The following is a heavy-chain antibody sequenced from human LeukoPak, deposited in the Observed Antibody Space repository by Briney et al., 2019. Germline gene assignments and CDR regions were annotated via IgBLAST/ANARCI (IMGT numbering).Heavy chain of an antibody. V-gene: IGHV3-21*01. CDR1: GFTFSSYG. CDR2: ISSSSSYI. D-gene: IGHD3-9*01. CDR3: ARVGYDILTGYRAWYFDL. Sequence: PGGSLRLSCAASGFTFSSYGMHWVRQAPGKGLEWVSSISSSSSYIYYADSVKGRFTISRDNAKNSLYLQMNSLRAEDTAVYYCARVGYDILTGYRAWYFDLWGRGTLVTVSS. J-gene: IGHJ2*01.